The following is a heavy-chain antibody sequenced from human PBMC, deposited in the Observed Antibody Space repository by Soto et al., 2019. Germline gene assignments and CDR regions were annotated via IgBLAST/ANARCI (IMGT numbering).Heavy chain of an antibody. V-gene: IGHV1-3*01. D-gene: IGHD2-2*01. CDR1: GYSFTDYA. J-gene: IGHJ4*02. CDR2: IYPANGNT. Sequence: ASMKVCCKACGYSFTDYASRWVRHAPGQRLEWMGWIYPANGNTKYSQKFQDRVTFSRGTAASTAYMELSSLRSEDTAVYYCARCHQYQLPYFDSWGQGTLVTVSS. CDR3: ARCHQYQLPYFDS.